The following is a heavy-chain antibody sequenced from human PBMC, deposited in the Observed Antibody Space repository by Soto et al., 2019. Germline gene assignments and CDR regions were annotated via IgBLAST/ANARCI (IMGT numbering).Heavy chain of an antibody. V-gene: IGHV3-33*01. CDR3: ARDLVVVVPAATHYYYYYGMDV. D-gene: IGHD2-2*01. Sequence: QVQLVESGGGVVQPGRSLRLSCAASGFTFSSYGMHWVRQAPGKGLEWVAVIWYDGSNKYYADSVKGRFTISRDNSKNTLYLQMNSLRAEDTAVYYCARDLVVVVPAATHYYYYYGMDVW. CDR1: GFTFSSYG. CDR2: IWYDGSNK. J-gene: IGHJ6*01.